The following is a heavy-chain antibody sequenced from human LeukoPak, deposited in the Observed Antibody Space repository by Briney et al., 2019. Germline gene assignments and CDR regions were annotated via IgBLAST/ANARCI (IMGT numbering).Heavy chain of an antibody. CDR2: IYWNGDST. Sequence: GGSLRLSCAASGFTFDDYGMSWVRQVPGKGLEWVSGIYWNGDSTGYADSVKGRFTISRDNAKNSLYLQMNNLRVEDTALYHCARGGTSYDFWSGYYFESSPFDYWGQGTLVTVSS. CDR3: ARGGTSYDFWSGYYFESSPFDY. D-gene: IGHD3-3*01. V-gene: IGHV3-20*01. J-gene: IGHJ4*02. CDR1: GFTFDDYG.